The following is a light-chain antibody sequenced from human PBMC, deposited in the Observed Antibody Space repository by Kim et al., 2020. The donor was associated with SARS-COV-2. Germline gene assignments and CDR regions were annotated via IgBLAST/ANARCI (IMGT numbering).Light chain of an antibody. CDR1: NIGRKT. CDR3: QLWDSSTDHWV. V-gene: IGLV3-21*04. Sequence: SYELTQPPSVPVAPGKTATITCGGDNIGRKTVHWYQQKPGQAPIVVIYYDKDRPSGIPERFSGSSSGNTATLTISRVEAGDEADYYCQLWDSSTDHWVFGGGTQLTVL. CDR2: YDK. J-gene: IGLJ3*02.